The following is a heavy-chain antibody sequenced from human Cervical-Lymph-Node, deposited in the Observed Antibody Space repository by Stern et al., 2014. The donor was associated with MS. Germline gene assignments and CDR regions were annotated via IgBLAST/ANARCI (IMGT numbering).Heavy chain of an antibody. Sequence: VHLVESGGGVVQPGKSLRLSCAASGFTFSRYGMHWVRQAPGAGLEWVAVTSYDGSNEHYADSVKGRFTISRDNSKNTLFLQLDSLRAEDTALYYCAKGAIEFLEWFFYDSWGQGTLVTVSS. CDR3: AKGAIEFLEWFFYDS. D-gene: IGHD3-3*01. CDR2: TSYDGSNE. J-gene: IGHJ4*02. V-gene: IGHV3-30*18. CDR1: GFTFSRYG.